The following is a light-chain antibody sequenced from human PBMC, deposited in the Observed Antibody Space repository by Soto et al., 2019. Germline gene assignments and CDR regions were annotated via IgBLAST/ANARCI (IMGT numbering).Light chain of an antibody. CDR2: SSN. CDR3: AVWDDSLNAWV. CDR1: SSNIGSNT. Sequence: QSVLTQPPSASGTPGQRVTISCSGSSSNIGSNTANWYQQVPGTAPKLLIHSSNQRPSGVPDRFSGSKSGTSASLAFSWLQSEDEADYSCAVWDDSLNAWVFGGGTKLNVL. J-gene: IGLJ3*02. V-gene: IGLV1-44*01.